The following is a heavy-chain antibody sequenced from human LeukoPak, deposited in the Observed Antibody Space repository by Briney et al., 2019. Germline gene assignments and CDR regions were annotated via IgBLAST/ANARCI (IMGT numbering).Heavy chain of an antibody. Sequence: GGSLRLSCAASGFTFSDHYIDWVRQAPGKGLEWVGRTRNKANSYTTEYAASVKGRFTISRDDSKNSLYLQMNSLKTEDTAVYYCAPGGDYCSTTSCPSWGQGTMVTVSS. CDR1: GFTFSDHY. CDR3: APGGDYCSTTSCPS. D-gene: IGHD2-2*01. CDR2: TRNKANSYTT. J-gene: IGHJ3*01. V-gene: IGHV3-72*01.